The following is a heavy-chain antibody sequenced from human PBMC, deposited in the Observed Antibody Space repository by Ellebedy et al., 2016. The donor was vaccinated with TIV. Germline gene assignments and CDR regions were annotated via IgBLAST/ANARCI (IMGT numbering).Heavy chain of an antibody. Sequence: GGSLRLSXVASGFNFNGYAFHWVRQAPGKGLEWVAVISYDASNKFHADSVKGRFSVSRDNSMNTLFLELNSLRPEDSAVYYCGRDKHGSRAGVKTYGMDVWGQGTTVTVSS. CDR1: GFNFNGYA. J-gene: IGHJ6*02. D-gene: IGHD2-15*01. CDR3: GRDKHGSRAGVKTYGMDV. V-gene: IGHV3-30*17. CDR2: ISYDASNK.